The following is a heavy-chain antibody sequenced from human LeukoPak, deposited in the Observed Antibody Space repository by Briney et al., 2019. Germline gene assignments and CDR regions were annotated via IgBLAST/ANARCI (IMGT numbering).Heavy chain of an antibody. Sequence: TLSLTCAVSGGSISSGGYSWSWIRQPPGKGLEWIGYIYHSGSTYYNPSLKSRVTISVDRSKNQFSLKLSSVTAADTAVYYCARGGGGGWFDPWGQGTLVTVSS. J-gene: IGHJ5*02. CDR1: GGSISSGGYS. V-gene: IGHV4-30-2*01. CDR3: ARGGGGGWFDP. D-gene: IGHD2-15*01. CDR2: IYHSGST.